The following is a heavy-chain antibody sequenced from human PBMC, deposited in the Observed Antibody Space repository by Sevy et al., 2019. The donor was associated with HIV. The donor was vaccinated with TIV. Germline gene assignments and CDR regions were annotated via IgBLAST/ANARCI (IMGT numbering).Heavy chain of an antibody. CDR1: GGSINNYY. Sequence: SETLSLTCSVSGGSINNYYWSWIRQPPGKGLEWIGYINYSGSTDYNPSLKSRVTITVDTSKNQFSLKLSFVTAADTAVYYCARDQVGTTHDAFDIWGQGTMVTVSS. J-gene: IGHJ3*02. D-gene: IGHD2-21*02. V-gene: IGHV4-59*01. CDR2: INYSGST. CDR3: ARDQVGTTHDAFDI.